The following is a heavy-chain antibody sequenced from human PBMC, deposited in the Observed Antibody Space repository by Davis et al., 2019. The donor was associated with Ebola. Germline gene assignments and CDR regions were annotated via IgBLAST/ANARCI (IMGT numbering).Heavy chain of an antibody. Sequence: PSAILSLTCSVSGGSINSYNRSWIRQSAGKGLEWIGHIYGRGRTHYQPSLKGRVSMSVDTAKNQFSLKIISVTAADTAVYYCVREAGNDDYYDGLDVWGQGTAVTVS. CDR1: GGSINSYN. J-gene: IGHJ6*02. CDR2: IYGRGRT. V-gene: IGHV4-4*07. CDR3: VREAGNDDYYDGLDV. D-gene: IGHD3-10*01.